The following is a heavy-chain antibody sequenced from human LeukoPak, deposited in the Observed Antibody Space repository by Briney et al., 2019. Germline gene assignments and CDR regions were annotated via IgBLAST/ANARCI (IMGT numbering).Heavy chain of an antibody. CDR3: ARLGYCSSTSCYRGFDP. CDR2: IYHSGST. V-gene: IGHV4-30-2*01. J-gene: IGHJ5*02. D-gene: IGHD2-2*01. CDR1: GGSISSGGYS. Sequence: SETLSLTCAVSGGSISSGGYSWSWIRQPPGKGLEWIGYIYHSGSTYYNPSLKSRVTISVDRSKNQFSLKLSSVTAADTAVYYCARLGYCSSTSCYRGFDPWGQGTLVTVSS.